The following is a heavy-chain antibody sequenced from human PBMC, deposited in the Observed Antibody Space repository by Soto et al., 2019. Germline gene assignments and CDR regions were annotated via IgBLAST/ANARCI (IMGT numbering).Heavy chain of an antibody. J-gene: IGHJ5*02. CDR1: GFTFSSYS. Sequence: EVQLVESGGGLVKPGGSLRLSCAASGFTFSSYSMNWVRQAPGKGLEWVSSISSSSSYIYYADSVKGRFTISRDNAKNSLYLQMNSLRAEDTAVYYCASIRGGPNTAKSPRGVDRFDPWGQGTLVTVSS. V-gene: IGHV3-21*01. CDR2: ISSSSSYI. CDR3: ASIRGGPNTAKSPRGVDRFDP. D-gene: IGHD5-18*01.